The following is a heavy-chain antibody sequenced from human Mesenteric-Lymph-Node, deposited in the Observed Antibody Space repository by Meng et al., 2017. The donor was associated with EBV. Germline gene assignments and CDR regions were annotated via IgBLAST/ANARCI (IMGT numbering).Heavy chain of an antibody. J-gene: IGHJ4*02. CDR1: GFSLSTSGVG. CDR2: IYWDDDK. V-gene: IGHV2-5*02. Sequence: TLKESGPTLVKPTQTLTLTCTFSGFSLSTSGVGVGWIRQPPGKALEWLALIYWDDDKRYSPSLKSRLTITKDTSKTQVVLTMTNIDPVDTATYYCAHRPSTPMSATFDFWGQGTLVTVSS. CDR3: AHRPSTPMSATFDF.